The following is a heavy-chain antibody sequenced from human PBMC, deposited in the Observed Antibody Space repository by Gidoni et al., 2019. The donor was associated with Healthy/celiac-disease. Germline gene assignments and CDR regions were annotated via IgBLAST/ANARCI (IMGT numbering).Heavy chain of an antibody. Sequence: QVQLVQSGAEVKKPGSSVKVSCKASGGTFSSYAISWVRQDPGQGLEWMGGIIPIFGTANYAQKFQGRVTITADESTSTAYMELSSLRSEDTAVYYCARGGLRFLEFYYYYMDVWGKGTTVTVSS. CDR1: GGTFSSYA. CDR3: ARGGLRFLEFYYYYMDV. CDR2: IIPIFGTA. D-gene: IGHD3-3*01. J-gene: IGHJ6*03. V-gene: IGHV1-69*01.